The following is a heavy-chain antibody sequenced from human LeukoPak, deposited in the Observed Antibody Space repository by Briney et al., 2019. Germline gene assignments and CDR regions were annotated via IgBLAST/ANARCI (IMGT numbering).Heavy chain of an antibody. CDR3: AREQCSGNSCYYY. J-gene: IGHJ4*02. Sequence: PGGSLRLSCAASGFSFSSFWMSWVRQAPGKGLEWVANINQDGSEKNYVDSVKGRFTISRDGAKNLLYLQMNGLRAEDAAVYYCAREQCSGNSCYYYWGQGTLVTVSS. CDR1: GFSFSSFW. V-gene: IGHV3-7*01. CDR2: INQDGSEK. D-gene: IGHD2-15*01.